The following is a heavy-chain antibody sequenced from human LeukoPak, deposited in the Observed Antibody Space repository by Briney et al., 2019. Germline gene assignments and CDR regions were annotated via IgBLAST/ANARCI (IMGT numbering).Heavy chain of an antibody. CDR2: IISSGGVT. J-gene: IGHJ4*02. CDR1: GFAFSSYA. CDR3: AKDYGDYEYFDY. Sequence: GGSLRLSCAASGFAFSSYAMSWVRQAPGKGLEWVSSIISSGGVTYYADSVKGRFTISRDNSKNTLYLQMNSLRAEDTAVYYCAKDYGDYEYFDYWGQGTLVTVSS. D-gene: IGHD4-17*01. V-gene: IGHV3-23*01.